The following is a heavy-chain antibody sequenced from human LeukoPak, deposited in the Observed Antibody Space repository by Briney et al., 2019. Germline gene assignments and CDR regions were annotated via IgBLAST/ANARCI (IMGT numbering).Heavy chain of an antibody. D-gene: IGHD2-21*02. CDR3: ARVPMYCGGDCYLVY. CDR2: ISAHNGDT. CDR1: GYTFNSYG. V-gene: IGHV1-18*01. J-gene: IGHJ4*02. Sequence: VKVSCKASGYTFNSYGISWVRQAPGQGLEWMGWISAHNGDTNYAQKLQGSVTMTTDTSTSTAYMELRSLRSDDTAVYYCARVPMYCGGDCYLVYWGQGTLVTVSS.